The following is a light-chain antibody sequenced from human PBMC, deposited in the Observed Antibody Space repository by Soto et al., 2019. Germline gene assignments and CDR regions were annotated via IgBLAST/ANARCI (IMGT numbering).Light chain of an antibody. CDR1: QSISSY. V-gene: IGKV1-39*01. CDR3: QQSYSNPKT. CDR2: AAS. Sequence: IQMTQSPSSLSASVGDRVTITCRASQSISSYLHWYQHKPGEVPKLLIYAASSLQSGVPSRFSGSGSGTDFTLTINSLQPEDFATYYCQQSYSNPKTFGQGTKVDIK. J-gene: IGKJ1*01.